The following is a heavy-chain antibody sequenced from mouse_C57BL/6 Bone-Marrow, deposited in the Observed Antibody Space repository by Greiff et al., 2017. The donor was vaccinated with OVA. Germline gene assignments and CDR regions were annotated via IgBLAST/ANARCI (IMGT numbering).Heavy chain of an antibody. CDR2: INPNNGGT. CDR1: GYTFTDYN. Sequence: EVQLVESGPELVKPGASVKMSCKASGYTFTDYNMHWVKQSHGKSLEWIGYINPNNGGTSYNQKFKGKATLTVNKSSSTAYMELRSLTSEDSAVYYCARRRIYYGSYYFDYWGQGTTLTVSS. V-gene: IGHV1-22*01. J-gene: IGHJ2*01. CDR3: ARRRIYYGSYYFDY. D-gene: IGHD1-1*01.